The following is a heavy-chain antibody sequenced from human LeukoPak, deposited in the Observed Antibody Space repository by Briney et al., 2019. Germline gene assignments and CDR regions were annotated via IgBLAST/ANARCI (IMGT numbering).Heavy chain of an antibody. Sequence: SETLSLTCTVSGGSVSSGSYYWSWIRQPPGKRLEWIGYINYSGSTNYNPSLKSRVTISVDTSKNQFSLKLSSVTAADTAVYYCARVLVRGVIDYWGQGTLVSVSS. CDR1: GGSVSSGSYY. D-gene: IGHD3-10*01. V-gene: IGHV4-61*01. CDR2: INYSGST. J-gene: IGHJ4*02. CDR3: ARVLVRGVIDY.